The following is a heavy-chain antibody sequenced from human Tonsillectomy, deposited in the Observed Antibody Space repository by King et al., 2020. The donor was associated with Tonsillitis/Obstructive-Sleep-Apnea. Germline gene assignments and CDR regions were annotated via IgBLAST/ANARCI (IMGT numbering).Heavy chain of an antibody. CDR3: ASFLYCSSTSCFDY. Sequence: VQLQQWGAGLLKPSETLSLTCAVYGGSFSGYYWSWIRQPPGKGLEWIGEINPSGSTNYNPSLNSRVTISVDTSKNQFSLKLSSVTAADTAVYYCASFLYCSSTSCFDYWGRGTLVTVSS. CDR2: INPSGST. D-gene: IGHD2-2*01. J-gene: IGHJ4*02. CDR1: GGSFSGYY. V-gene: IGHV4-34*01.